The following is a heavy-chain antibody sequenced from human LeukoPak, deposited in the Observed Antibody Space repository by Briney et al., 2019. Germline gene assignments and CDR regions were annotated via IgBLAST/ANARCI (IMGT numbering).Heavy chain of an antibody. CDR1: EDSISSYY. CDR3: ARGRYMDV. Sequence: PSETLPLTCTVSEDSISSYYWNWVRQPAGKGLEWIGRIYISGSAYYNPSLKSRVTMSVDTSKNQFSLRLNSVTAADTAVYYCARGRYMDVWGKGTTVTVSS. J-gene: IGHJ6*03. CDR2: IYISGSA. V-gene: IGHV4-4*07.